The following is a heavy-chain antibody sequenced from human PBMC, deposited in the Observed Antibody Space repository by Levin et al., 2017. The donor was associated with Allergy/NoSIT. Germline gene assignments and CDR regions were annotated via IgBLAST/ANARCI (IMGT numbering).Heavy chain of an antibody. J-gene: IGHJ6*02. D-gene: IGHD6-13*01. Sequence: GGSLRLSCAASGFTFSSYEMNWVRQAPGKGLEWVSYISSSGSTIYYADSVKGRFTISRDNAKNSLYLQMNSLRAEDTAVYYCARVNSYGQLVLTNRKKGYGMDVWGQGTTVTVSS. V-gene: IGHV3-48*03. CDR1: GFTFSSYE. CDR3: ARVNSYGQLVLTNRKKGYGMDV. CDR2: ISSSGSTI.